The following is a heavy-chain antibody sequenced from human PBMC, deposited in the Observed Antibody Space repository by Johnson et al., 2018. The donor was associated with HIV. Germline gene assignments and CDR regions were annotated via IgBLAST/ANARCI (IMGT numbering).Heavy chain of an antibody. D-gene: IGHD1-26*01. Sequence: VQLVESGGGVVQPGRSLRLSCAASGFTFSSYGMHWVRQAPGKGLEWVAVISYDGSNKYYADSVKGRFTISRDNSKNTLYLQMNSLRAGDSALYYCARGSYDGYAFDLWGQGTMVTVSS. J-gene: IGHJ3*01. CDR1: GFTFSSYG. CDR3: ARGSYDGYAFDL. V-gene: IGHV3-30*03. CDR2: ISYDGSNK.